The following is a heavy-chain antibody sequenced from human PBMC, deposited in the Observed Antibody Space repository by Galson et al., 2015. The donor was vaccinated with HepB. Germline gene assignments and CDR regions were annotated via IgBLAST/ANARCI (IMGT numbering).Heavy chain of an antibody. CDR2: VSSSSSYI. CDR1: GFTFSSYS. CDR3: ARVSSYYYYGMDV. Sequence: SLRLSCAASGFTFSSYSMNWVRQAPGKGLEWVSSVSSSSSYIYYADSVKGRFTISRDNAKNSLYLQMNSLRAEDTAVYYCARVSSYYYYGMDVWGQGTTVTVSS. J-gene: IGHJ6*02. V-gene: IGHV3-21*01.